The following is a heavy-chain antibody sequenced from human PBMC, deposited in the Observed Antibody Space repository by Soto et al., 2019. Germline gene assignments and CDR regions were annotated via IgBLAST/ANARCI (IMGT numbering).Heavy chain of an antibody. CDR1: GYTFTGYY. CDR2: INPNSGGT. D-gene: IGHD2-21*02. V-gene: IGHV1-2*04. CDR3: ARDRHIVVVTGVFGMEYYYYGMDV. J-gene: IGHJ6*02. Sequence: ASVKVSCKASGYTFTGYYMHWVRQAPGQGLEWMGWINPNSGGTNYAQKFQGWVTMTRDTSISTAHMELSRLRSDDTAVYYCARDRHIVVVTGVFGMEYYYYGMDVWGQGTTVTVSS.